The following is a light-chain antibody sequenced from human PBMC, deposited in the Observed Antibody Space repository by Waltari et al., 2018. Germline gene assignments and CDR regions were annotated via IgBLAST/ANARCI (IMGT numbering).Light chain of an antibody. CDR1: QSVLYSSNNKNY. CDR3: QQYYSTRT. Sequence: DIVMTQSADSRAVSLGERATINCKSSQSVLYSSNNKNYLAWYQQKPGQPPKLLIYWASTRESGVPDRFSGSGSGTDFTLTISSLQAEDVAVYYCQQYYSTRTFGQGTKVEIK. V-gene: IGKV4-1*01. CDR2: WAS. J-gene: IGKJ1*01.